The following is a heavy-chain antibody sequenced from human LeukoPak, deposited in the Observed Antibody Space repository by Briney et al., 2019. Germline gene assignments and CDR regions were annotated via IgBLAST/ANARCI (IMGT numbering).Heavy chain of an antibody. CDR1: GGSITSHY. J-gene: IGHJ4*02. Sequence: SETLSLTCTVSGGSITSHYWSWTRQPPGKGLEWIGYLYYSGDTNYSPSLKSRVTISVDTSKNQFSLSLSSVTAADTAVYYCASSHPLGSNNDYYTPFDYWGQGTRVTVSS. CDR2: LYYSGDT. D-gene: IGHD3-3*01. CDR3: ASSHPLGSNNDYYTPFDY. V-gene: IGHV4-59*11.